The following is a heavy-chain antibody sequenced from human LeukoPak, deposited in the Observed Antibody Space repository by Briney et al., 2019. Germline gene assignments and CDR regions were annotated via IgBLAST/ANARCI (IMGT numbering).Heavy chain of an antibody. Sequence: GGSLRLSCAASGFALSSYEMNWVRQAPGKGLEWVSYITSSGSTTYYADSAKGRFTISRDNAKNSLYLQMNSLRVEDTAVYYCARDPSGRGYGDAWGQGTLVTVSS. CDR1: GFALSSYE. D-gene: IGHD5-12*01. CDR2: ITSSGSTT. J-gene: IGHJ5*02. CDR3: ARDPSGRGYGDA. V-gene: IGHV3-48*03.